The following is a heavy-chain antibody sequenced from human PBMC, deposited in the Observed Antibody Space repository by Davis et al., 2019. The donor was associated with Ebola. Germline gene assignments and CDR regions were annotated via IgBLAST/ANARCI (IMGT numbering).Heavy chain of an antibody. V-gene: IGHV3-74*01. CDR3: AAADIVVVVDGTSYPHAFDT. Sequence: GESLKISCAVSGFTITNYWTHWVRQAPGKGLVWVSRIKSDGSTIYADSVKGRFTISRDNAKNSLFLQMNSLRAEDTAVYYCAAADIVVVVDGTSYPHAFDTWGQGTVVTVSS. CDR1: GFTITNYW. CDR2: IKSDGST. J-gene: IGHJ3*02. D-gene: IGHD2-15*01.